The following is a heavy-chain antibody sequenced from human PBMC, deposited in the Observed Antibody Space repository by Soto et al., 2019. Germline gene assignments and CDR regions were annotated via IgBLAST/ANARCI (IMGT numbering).Heavy chain of an antibody. CDR2: INSDGSST. J-gene: IGHJ5*02. D-gene: IGHD3-16*02. V-gene: IGHV3-74*01. CDR3: ARDYRFDP. Sequence: GGSLRLSCAASGFTFSTYAMNWVRQAPGKGLVWVSWINSDGSSTSYADSVKGRFTISRDNAKNSLYLQMNSLRAEDTAVYYCARDYRFDPWGQGTLVTVSS. CDR1: GFTFSTYA.